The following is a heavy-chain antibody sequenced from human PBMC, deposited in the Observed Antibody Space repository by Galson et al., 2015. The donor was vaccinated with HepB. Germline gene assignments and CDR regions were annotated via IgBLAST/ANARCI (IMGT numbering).Heavy chain of an antibody. CDR3: ARDLLGGWYGWDYYYMDV. CDR1: GDSVSSNSAA. CDR2: TYYRSKWYN. Sequence: CAISGDSVSSNSAAWNWIRQSPSRGLEWLGRTYYRSKWYNDYAVSVKSRITINPDTSKNQFSLQLNSVTPEDTAVYYCARDLLGGWYGWDYYYMDVWGKGTTVTVSS. D-gene: IGHD6-19*01. V-gene: IGHV6-1*01. J-gene: IGHJ6*03.